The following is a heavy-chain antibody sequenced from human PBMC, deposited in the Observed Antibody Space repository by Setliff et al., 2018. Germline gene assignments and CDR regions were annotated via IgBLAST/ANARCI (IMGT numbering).Heavy chain of an antibody. CDR3: ARNWVTAQHYYYGMDV. CDR1: GFTFSDYY. V-gene: IGHV3-11*04. J-gene: IGHJ6*02. CDR2: ISTSGSTI. D-gene: IGHD2-21*02. Sequence: GGSLRLSCAASGFTFSDYYMSWIRQAPGKGLEWVSYISTSGSTIYYAVSVKGRFTISRDNAENSLYLQMNSLRAEDTAVYYCARNWVTAQHYYYGMDVWGQGTTVTVSS.